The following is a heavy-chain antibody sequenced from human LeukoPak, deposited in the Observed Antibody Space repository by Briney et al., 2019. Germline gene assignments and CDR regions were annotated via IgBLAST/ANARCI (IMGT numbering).Heavy chain of an antibody. CDR1: VXSISRYY. V-gene: IGHV4-59*01. CDR2: LYYSGST. Sequence: SETLSLTCTVSVXSISRYYSSCMRHPPGRGLECVGYLYYSGSTNYNHSLKSRVTISVNTSKNQFSLKLSSVTAADTAVDYCARVDPDSSSTLEVFDYWGQGTLVTASS. CDR3: ARVDPDSSSTLEVFDY. D-gene: IGHD6-6*01. J-gene: IGHJ4*02.